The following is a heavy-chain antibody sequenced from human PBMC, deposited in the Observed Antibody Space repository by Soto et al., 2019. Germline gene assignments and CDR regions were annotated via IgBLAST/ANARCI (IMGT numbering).Heavy chain of an antibody. CDR2: ISGSGGST. CDR3: AKRAWPQQQLAPSDY. Sequence: GSLRLSCAASGFTFSRYAMSGVRQSPGKGLEWVSAISGSGGSTYYADSVKGRFTISRDNSKNTLYLQMNSLRAEDTAVYYCAKRAWPQQQLAPSDYWGQGTLVTVSS. J-gene: IGHJ4*02. V-gene: IGHV3-23*01. CDR1: GFTFSRYA. D-gene: IGHD6-13*01.